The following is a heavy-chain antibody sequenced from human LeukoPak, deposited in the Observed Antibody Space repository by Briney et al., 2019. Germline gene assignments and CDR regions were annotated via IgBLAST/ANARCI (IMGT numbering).Heavy chain of an antibody. CDR2: IYPGDSDT. Sequence: GESLKISCKGSGYSFTSYWIGWVRQMPGKGLEWMGIIYPGDSDTRYSPSFQGQVTISADKSISTAYLQWSSLKASDTAMYYCARGDYGDFRVFYTLFNYWGQGTLVTVSS. D-gene: IGHD4-17*01. V-gene: IGHV5-51*01. CDR3: ARGDYGDFRVFYTLFNY. CDR1: GYSFTSYW. J-gene: IGHJ4*02.